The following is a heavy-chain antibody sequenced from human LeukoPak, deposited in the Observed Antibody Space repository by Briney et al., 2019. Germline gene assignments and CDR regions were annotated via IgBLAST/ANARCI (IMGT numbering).Heavy chain of an antibody. D-gene: IGHD3-10*01. CDR3: AKDPMVRGATYDC. V-gene: IGHV3-23*01. CDR1: GFTFSNYA. J-gene: IGHJ4*02. Sequence: PGGSLRLSCAASGFTFSNYAMTWVRQAPGKGLEWVSAIGDSGRNTYYGDSVRGRFTISRDNSKNMLYLQMNSLRAEDTAIYYCAKDPMVRGATYDCWGQGTLVTVSS. CDR2: IGDSGRNT.